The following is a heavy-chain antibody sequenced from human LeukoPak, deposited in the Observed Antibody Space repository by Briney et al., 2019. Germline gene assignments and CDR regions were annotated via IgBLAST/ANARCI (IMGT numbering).Heavy chain of an antibody. Sequence: SQTLSLTCAISGDSVSSNSAAWNWIRQSPSRGPEWLGRKHYRSKWYNDYAVSVKSRITINPDTSKNQFSLQLNSVTPEDTAVYYCARGFQSSGYAFDIWGQGTMVTVSS. J-gene: IGHJ3*02. V-gene: IGHV6-1*01. CDR2: KHYRSKWYN. CDR1: GDSVSSNSAA. CDR3: ARGFQSSGYAFDI. D-gene: IGHD6-19*01.